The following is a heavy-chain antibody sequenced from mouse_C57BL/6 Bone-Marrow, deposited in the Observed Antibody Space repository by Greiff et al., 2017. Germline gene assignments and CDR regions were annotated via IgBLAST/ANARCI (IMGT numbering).Heavy chain of an antibody. CDR1: GFSLTSYG. Sequence: VMLVESGPGLVQPSQSLSITCTVSGFSLTSYGVHWVRQSPGKGLEWLGVIWSGGSTDYNAAFISRLSISKDNSKSQVFFKMNSLQADDTAIYYCAREGVTTVGFAYWGQGTLVTVSA. J-gene: IGHJ3*01. CDR2: IWSGGST. CDR3: AREGVTTVGFAY. V-gene: IGHV2-2*01. D-gene: IGHD1-1*01.